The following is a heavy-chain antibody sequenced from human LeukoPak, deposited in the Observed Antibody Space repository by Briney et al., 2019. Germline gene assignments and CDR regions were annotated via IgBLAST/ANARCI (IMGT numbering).Heavy chain of an antibody. J-gene: IGHJ4*02. CDR1: GGSISSSY. D-gene: IGHD2-21*01. CDR3: ARHIQGANVCDY. Sequence: SETLSLTCTVSGGSISSSYWNWIRQPPGKGLEWIGYIYYSGSTNYDPSLKSRVTISVDTSKNKFSLRLSSVTAADTSLYYCARHIQGANVCDYWGQGTLVTVPS. CDR2: IYYSGST. V-gene: IGHV4-59*08.